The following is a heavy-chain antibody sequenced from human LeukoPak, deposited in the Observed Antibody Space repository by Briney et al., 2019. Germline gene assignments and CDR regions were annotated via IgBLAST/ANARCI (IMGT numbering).Heavy chain of an antibody. V-gene: IGHV1-2*02. CDR1: GYTFTDYY. CDR2: INPNDGDT. D-gene: IGHD2-2*01. J-gene: IGHJ4*02. CDR3: ARANFLYCSSTTCLFDY. Sequence: VASVKVSCKASGYTFTDYYMHWVRQAPGQGFEWMGWINPNDGDTNYAQKFQGRVTMIRDTSISTAHMEVSRLRSDDTAVYYCARANFLYCSSTTCLFDYWGQGTLVTVSS.